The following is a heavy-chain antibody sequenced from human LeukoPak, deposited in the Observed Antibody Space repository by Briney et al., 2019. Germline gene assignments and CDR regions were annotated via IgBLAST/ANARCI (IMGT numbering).Heavy chain of an antibody. CDR3: ARGVRGGRYYGSGSYPQSFDY. CDR2: INHSGST. D-gene: IGHD3-10*01. CDR1: GGSFSGYY. V-gene: IGHV4-34*01. J-gene: IGHJ4*02. Sequence: SETLSLTCAVYGGSFSGYYWSWIRQPPGKGLEWIGEINHSGSTNYNPSLKSRVTISVDTSKNQFSLKLSSVTAADTAVYYCARGVRGGRYYGSGSYPQSFDYWGQGTLVTVSS.